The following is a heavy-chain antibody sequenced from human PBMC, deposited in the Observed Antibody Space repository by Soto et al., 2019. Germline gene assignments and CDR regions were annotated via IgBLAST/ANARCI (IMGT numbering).Heavy chain of an antibody. CDR2: IFHSGST. V-gene: IGHV4-38-2*01. CDR3: ARGLQYGGNSAY. Sequence: TSETLSLTCGVSGYSISSGYYWGWIRQPPGKGLEWIASIFHSGSTYYNPSLKSRVTISVDTSKNQFSLKLSSVTAAGTAVYYCARGLQYGGNSAYWGQGTLVTVSS. D-gene: IGHD2-21*02. CDR1: GYSISSGYY. J-gene: IGHJ4*02.